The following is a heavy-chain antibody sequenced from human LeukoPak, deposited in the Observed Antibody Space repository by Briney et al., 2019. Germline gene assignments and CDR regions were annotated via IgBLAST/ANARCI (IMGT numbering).Heavy chain of an antibody. CDR2: IIPLLGVS. D-gene: IGHD6-19*01. Sequence: ASMKVSCKASGGTFSNYGVNWVRQAPGQGLEWMGRIIPLLGVSDYAQKFQGRVTITADTSSSIAYLDLSSLRSEDTAVYYCARDGSAVAGQFDYWGQGTLVTVSS. CDR1: GGTFSNYG. J-gene: IGHJ4*02. CDR3: ARDGSAVAGQFDY. V-gene: IGHV1-69*04.